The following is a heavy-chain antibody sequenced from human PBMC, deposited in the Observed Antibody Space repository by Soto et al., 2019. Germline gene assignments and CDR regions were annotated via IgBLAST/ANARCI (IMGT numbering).Heavy chain of an antibody. CDR2: ISDSGGST. CDR1: GFTFSSYA. D-gene: IGHD3-10*01. Sequence: GGSLRLSCAASGFTFSSYAMSWVRQAPGKGLEWVSAISDSGGSTYYADSVKGRFTISRDNSKNTLYLQMNSLRAEDTAVYYCAKDLWKYYYGSGRRNYYYYYMDVWGKGTTVTVSS. CDR3: AKDLWKYYYGSGRRNYYYYYMDV. J-gene: IGHJ6*03. V-gene: IGHV3-23*01.